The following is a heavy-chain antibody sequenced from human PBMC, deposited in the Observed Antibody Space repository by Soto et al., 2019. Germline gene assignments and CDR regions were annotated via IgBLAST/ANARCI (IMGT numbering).Heavy chain of an antibody. Sequence: SETLSLTCTVSGGSISSGGYYWSWIRQHPGKGLEWIGYIYYSGSTNYNPSLKSRVTISVDTSKNQFSLKLSSVTAADTAVYYCARGGDSSSSEYFQHWGQGTLVTVSS. V-gene: IGHV4-61*08. CDR1: GGSISSGGYY. CDR2: IYYSGST. D-gene: IGHD6-6*01. CDR3: ARGGDSSSSEYFQH. J-gene: IGHJ1*01.